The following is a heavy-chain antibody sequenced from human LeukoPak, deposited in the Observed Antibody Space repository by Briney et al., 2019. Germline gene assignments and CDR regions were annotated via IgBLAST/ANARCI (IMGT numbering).Heavy chain of an antibody. CDR3: ARTGRVNNGYGRGNYFDY. CDR2: ISYDGINK. Sequence: GGSLRLSCAASGFSFITYAMHWVRQAPGKGLEWVAVISYDGINKYYVDSVQGRFTISRDNSKNTLYLQMSGLRAEDTAVYYCARTGRVNNGYGRGNYFDYWGQGTLVTVSS. CDR1: GFSFITYA. D-gene: IGHD5-12*01. J-gene: IGHJ4*02. V-gene: IGHV3-30-3*01.